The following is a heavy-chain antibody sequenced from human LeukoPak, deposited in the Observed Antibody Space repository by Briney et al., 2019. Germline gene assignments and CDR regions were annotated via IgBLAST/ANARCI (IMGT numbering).Heavy chain of an antibody. CDR1: GFTFIDYD. Sequence: GGSLRLSCAASGFTFIDYDMHWVRQVIGKGLEWVSAIGIRGDTYYSGSVKGRFTISRENAESYLYLQMNSLRAEDTAVYYCARGGIQVSGIDEFDYWGQGTLVTVSS. J-gene: IGHJ4*02. V-gene: IGHV3-13*01. D-gene: IGHD6-19*01. CDR3: ARGGIQVSGIDEFDY. CDR2: IGIRGDT.